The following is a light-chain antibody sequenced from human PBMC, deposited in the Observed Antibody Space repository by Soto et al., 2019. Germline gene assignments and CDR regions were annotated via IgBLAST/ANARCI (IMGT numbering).Light chain of an antibody. CDR1: SSDIGAYNY. J-gene: IGLJ1*01. CDR2: DVN. CDR3: SSYAIRSAYV. Sequence: QSALTQPASVSGSPGQSITISCTGTSSDIGAYNYVSWYQQHPGKAPKLLIYDVNYRPSGVSNRLSGSKSGNTASLTISGLQAEDEADYYCSSYAIRSAYVFGTGTK. V-gene: IGLV2-14*01.